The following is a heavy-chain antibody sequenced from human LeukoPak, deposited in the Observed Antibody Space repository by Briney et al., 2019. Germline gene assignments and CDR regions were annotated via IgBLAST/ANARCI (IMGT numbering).Heavy chain of an antibody. J-gene: IGHJ4*02. Sequence: PGGSLRLSCTASGFTFSSYSMDWVCQAPGKGLEWVSSITTSSSYIYYADSVKGRFTTSRDNAKNSLYLQMNSLRAEDTAVYYCARRGDGYNSAIDYWGQGTLVTVSS. D-gene: IGHD5-24*01. CDR3: ARRGDGYNSAIDY. CDR1: GFTFSSYS. CDR2: ITTSSSYI. V-gene: IGHV3-21*01.